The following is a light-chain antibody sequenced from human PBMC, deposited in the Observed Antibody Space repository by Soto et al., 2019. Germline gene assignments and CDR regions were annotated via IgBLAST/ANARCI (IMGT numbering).Light chain of an antibody. V-gene: IGKV1-39*01. CDR2: AAS. CDR1: QSIATY. J-gene: IGKJ4*01. CDR3: QQSHSTPLT. Sequence: IQITQSPSSLSAYVGDRLTITCRASQSIATYLNWYQHKPGKAPRLLIHAASYLQSGAPSRFSGSGSGTDFTLTISSLQPEDFATYDCQQSHSTPLTFGGGIKA.